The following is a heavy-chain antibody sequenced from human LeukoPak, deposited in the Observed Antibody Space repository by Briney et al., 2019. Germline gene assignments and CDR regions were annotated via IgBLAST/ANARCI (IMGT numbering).Heavy chain of an antibody. J-gene: IGHJ5*02. CDR2: ISDSGST. V-gene: IGHV4-59*01. CDR1: GGSFNGYY. Sequence: PSETLSLTCTVSGGSFNGYYWTWIRQPPGKGLEWIGYISDSGSTNHNPSLKSRVSMSVGSSNTDFSLRLNSVNDLDTALDYCARVFRGAVTSNWFDPWGQGTLVTVSS. D-gene: IGHD4-17*01. CDR3: ARVFRGAVTSNWFDP.